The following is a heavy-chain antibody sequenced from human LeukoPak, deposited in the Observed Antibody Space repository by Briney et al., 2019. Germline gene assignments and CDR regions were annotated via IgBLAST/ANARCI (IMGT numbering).Heavy chain of an antibody. V-gene: IGHV4-39*07. J-gene: IGHJ3*02. CDR2: NQYSGST. CDR1: GGSISSSSYY. Sequence: SETLSLTCTVSGGSISSSSYYWGWIRQPPGKGLEWIGSNQYSGSTYYNPSLKSRVTISVDTSKNQFSLKLSSVTAADTAVYYCARAMVGDAFDIWGQGTMVTVSS. D-gene: IGHD5-18*01. CDR3: ARAMVGDAFDI.